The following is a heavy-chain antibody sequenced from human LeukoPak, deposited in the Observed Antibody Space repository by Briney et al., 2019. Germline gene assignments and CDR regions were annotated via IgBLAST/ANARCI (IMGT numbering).Heavy chain of an antibody. V-gene: IGHV1-18*01. D-gene: IGHD3-22*01. CDR1: GYTFTSYG. CDR3: ARGLVYYDRSLFDY. CDR2: ICAYNDNT. J-gene: IGHJ4*02. Sequence: ASVKVSCKASGYTFTSYGISWVRQAPGQRLEWMGWICAYNDNTKYAQKLQGRVTMTTDTSTSTAYMELRSLRSDDTAVYYCARGLVYYDRSLFDYWGQGTLVTVSS.